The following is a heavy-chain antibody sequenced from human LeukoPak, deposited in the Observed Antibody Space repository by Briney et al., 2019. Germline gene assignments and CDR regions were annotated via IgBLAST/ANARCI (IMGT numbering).Heavy chain of an antibody. V-gene: IGHV3-23*01. CDR1: GFTFSTFA. J-gene: IGHJ4*02. D-gene: IGHD2-8*02. CDR3: ATYRQVLLPFES. Sequence: GGSLRLSCAACGFTFSTFAMIWVRQPPGKGLEGVSSIFPSGGEIHYADSVRGRFTISRDNSKSTLSLQMNSLRAEDTAIYYCATYRQVLLPFESWGQGTLVTVSS. CDR2: IFPSGGEI.